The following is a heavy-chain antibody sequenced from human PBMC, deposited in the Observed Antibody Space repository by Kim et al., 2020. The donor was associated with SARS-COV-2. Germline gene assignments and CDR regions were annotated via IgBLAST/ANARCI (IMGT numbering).Heavy chain of an antibody. D-gene: IGHD2-8*01. Sequence: SETLSLTCAVYGGSFSGYYWSWIRQPPGKGLEWIGEINHSGSTNYNPSLKSRVTISVDTSKNQFSLKLSSVTAADTAVYYCAREEGYCTNGVCFHGSNFDYWGQGTLVTVSS. V-gene: IGHV4-34*01. J-gene: IGHJ4*02. CDR2: INHSGST. CDR1: GGSFSGYY. CDR3: AREEGYCTNGVCFHGSNFDY.